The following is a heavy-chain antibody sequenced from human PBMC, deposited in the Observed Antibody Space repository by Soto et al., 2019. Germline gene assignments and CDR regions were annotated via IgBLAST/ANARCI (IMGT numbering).Heavy chain of an antibody. CDR3: ARWAGGCSSTSCYMHGIDY. CDR1: GGSFSGYY. D-gene: IGHD2-2*02. V-gene: IGHV4-34*01. J-gene: IGHJ4*02. Sequence: ETLSLTCAVYGGSFSGYYWSWIRQPPGKGLEWIGEINHSGSTNYNPSLKGRVTISVDTSKNQFSLKLSSVTAADTAVYYCARWAGGCSSTSCYMHGIDYWGQGTLVTVSS. CDR2: INHSGST.